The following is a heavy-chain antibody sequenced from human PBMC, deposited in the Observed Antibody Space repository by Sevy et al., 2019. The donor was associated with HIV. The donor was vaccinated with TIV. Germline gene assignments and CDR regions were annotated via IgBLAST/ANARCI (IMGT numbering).Heavy chain of an antibody. CDR2: INSRGNYI. CDR3: ARSSLGGMAGMDV. J-gene: IGHJ6*02. V-gene: IGHV3-21*06. Sequence: GGSLRLSCAASGFTFSSYSMNWVRQAPGKGLEWVSSINSRGNYIYYADSVKGRFTISRNNAKNSLYLQMNSLRALDTAVYYWARSSLGGMAGMDVWGQRTTVTVSS. D-gene: IGHD3-16*01. CDR1: GFTFSSYS.